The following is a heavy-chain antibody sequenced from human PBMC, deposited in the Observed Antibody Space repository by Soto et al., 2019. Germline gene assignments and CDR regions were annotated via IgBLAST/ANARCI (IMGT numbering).Heavy chain of an antibody. CDR3: DRGGDIVTTTSYFDY. V-gene: IGHV3-33*01. Sequence: GGSLGLSCATSGFTFRSYTMHWVRQAPGKGLEWVALIWYDGSHTEYLEYVKGRFTISRDSSKSMLYLQMNSLRAEDTALYYCDRGGDIVTTTSYFDYCGQGNMVTVYS. CDR2: IWYDGSHT. CDR1: GFTFRSYT. J-gene: IGHJ4*01. D-gene: IGHD2-15*01.